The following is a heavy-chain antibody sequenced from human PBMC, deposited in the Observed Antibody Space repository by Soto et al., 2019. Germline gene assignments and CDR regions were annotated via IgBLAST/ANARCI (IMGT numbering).Heavy chain of an antibody. D-gene: IGHD2-2*01. CDR1: VFTFSSYS. CDR3: ARMGVVVVPADLYYYYYGMEV. J-gene: IGHJ6*02. V-gene: IGHV3-21*01. Sequence: GGSLRLSCAASVFTFSSYSMNLVRQSPGKGLEWVSSISSSSSYIYHADSVKGRFTISRYNAKNSLYLQMNSLRAEDTAVYYCARMGVVVVPADLYYYYYGMEVWGQGTTVTVSS. CDR2: ISSSSSYI.